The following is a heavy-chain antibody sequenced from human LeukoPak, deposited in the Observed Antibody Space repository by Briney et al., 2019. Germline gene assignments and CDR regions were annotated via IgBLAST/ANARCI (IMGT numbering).Heavy chain of an antibody. V-gene: IGHV3-23*01. D-gene: IGHD3-22*01. CDR1: GFTFSNYA. Sequence: PGGSLRLSCAASGFTFSNYAMSWVRQAPGMGLEWVSIISTSGGGTYYADSVKGRFTISRDNPKNTLYLQMNSLRAEDTAVYFCAKRGVVIRVILVGFHREAYYFDSWGQGALVTVSS. CDR2: ISTSGGGT. J-gene: IGHJ4*02. CDR3: AKRGVVIRVILVGFHREAYYFDS.